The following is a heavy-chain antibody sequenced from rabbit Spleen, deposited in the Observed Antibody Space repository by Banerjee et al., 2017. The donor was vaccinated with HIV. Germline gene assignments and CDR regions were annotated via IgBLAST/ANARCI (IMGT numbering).Heavy chain of an antibody. D-gene: IGHD5-1*01. J-gene: IGHJ4*01. Sequence: VESGGGLVQPGASLTLTCTASGVSFSSNYYMCWVRQAPGKGLEWIACIDTGSSGFTYFASWAKGRFTCSKTSSTTVTLQMTSLTAADTATYFCARDLVVAIGWNFNLWGQGTLVTVS. CDR1: GVSFSSNYY. CDR3: ARDLVVAIGWNFNL. CDR2: IDTGSSGFT. V-gene: IGHV1S40*01.